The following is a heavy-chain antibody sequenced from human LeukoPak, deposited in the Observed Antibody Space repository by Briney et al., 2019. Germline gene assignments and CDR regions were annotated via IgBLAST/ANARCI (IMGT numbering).Heavy chain of an antibody. CDR1: GGSISSYY. D-gene: IGHD1-14*01. Sequence: PSETLSLTCTVSGGSISSYYGSWIRQPPGKGLEWVGYIYYSGSTNYNPSLKSRVTISVDTSKNQFSLKLSSVTAADTAVYYCARITPGNWFDPWGPGTLVTVSS. V-gene: IGHV4-59*01. CDR2: IYYSGST. CDR3: ARITPGNWFDP. J-gene: IGHJ5*02.